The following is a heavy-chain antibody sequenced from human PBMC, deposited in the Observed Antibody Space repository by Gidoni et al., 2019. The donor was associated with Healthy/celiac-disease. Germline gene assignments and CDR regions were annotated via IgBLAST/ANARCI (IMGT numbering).Heavy chain of an antibody. CDR1: GYTFTGYY. J-gene: IGHJ5*02. Sequence: QVQLVQSGAEVKKPGASVKVSCKASGYTFTGYYMHWVRQAPGQGLEWMGRINPNSGGTNYAQKFQGRVTMTRDTSISTAYMELSRLRSDDTAVYYCARDYDFWSGYSNWFDPWGQGTLVTVSS. D-gene: IGHD3-3*01. CDR2: INPNSGGT. CDR3: ARDYDFWSGYSNWFDP. V-gene: IGHV1-2*06.